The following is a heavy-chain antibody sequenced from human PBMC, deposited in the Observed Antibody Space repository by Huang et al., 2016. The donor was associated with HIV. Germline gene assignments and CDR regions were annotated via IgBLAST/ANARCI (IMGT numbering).Heavy chain of an antibody. CDR3: ARHFGSWSGYFDS. Sequence: LQLQESGPGLVRPSETLSLICTVSGGSITDSNYYWGGIRQPPGKGLEWIGSIYYSGDTDYNPSLKSLVTMSVDTSKNRFSLDIRSVAVADTAIYYCARHFGSWSGYFDSWGQGTLVPVSS. CDR1: GGSITDSNYY. J-gene: IGHJ4*02. D-gene: IGHD3-10*01. CDR2: IYYSGDT. V-gene: IGHV4-39*01.